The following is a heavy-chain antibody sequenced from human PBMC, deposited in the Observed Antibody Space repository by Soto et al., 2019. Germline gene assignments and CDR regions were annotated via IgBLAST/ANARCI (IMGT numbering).Heavy chain of an antibody. CDR3: ARGTFEEYSYGQPVDY. D-gene: IGHD5-18*01. V-gene: IGHV3-30-3*01. J-gene: IGHJ4*02. CDR1: GFTFSSYA. Sequence: PGGSLRLSCAASGFTFSSYAMHWVRQAPGKGLEWVAVISYDGSNKYYADSVKGRFTISRDNSKNTLYLQMNSLRAEDTAVYYCARGTFEEYSYGQPVDYWGQGTLVTVSS. CDR2: ISYDGSNK.